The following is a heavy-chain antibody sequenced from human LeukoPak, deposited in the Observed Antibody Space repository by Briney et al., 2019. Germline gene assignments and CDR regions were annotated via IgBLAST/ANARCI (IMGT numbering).Heavy chain of an antibody. CDR1: GFTFSSYS. V-gene: IGHV3-48*01. CDR2: ISSSSSTI. Sequence: GGSLRLSCAASGFTFSSYSMNWVRQAPGKGLEWVSYISSSSSTIYYADSVKGRFTISRDNAKNSPYLQMNSLRAEDTAVYYCASGYYSGWYIPYYWGQGTLVTVSS. CDR3: ASGYYSGWYIPYY. J-gene: IGHJ4*02. D-gene: IGHD6-19*01.